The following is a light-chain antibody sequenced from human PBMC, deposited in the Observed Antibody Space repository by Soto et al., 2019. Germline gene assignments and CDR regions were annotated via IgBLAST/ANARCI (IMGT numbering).Light chain of an antibody. CDR2: EVS. CDR3: CSYANRRWL. CDR1: SSDVGVSNL. J-gene: IGLJ3*02. Sequence: QSVLTQPASVSGSPGQSITISCTGSSSDVGVSNLVSWYQQHPGKAPKLIIYEVSQRPSGVSNRFSGSKSGNTASLTISGLQADDGGDYYCCSYANRRWLIGAGTKLTVL. V-gene: IGLV2-23*02.